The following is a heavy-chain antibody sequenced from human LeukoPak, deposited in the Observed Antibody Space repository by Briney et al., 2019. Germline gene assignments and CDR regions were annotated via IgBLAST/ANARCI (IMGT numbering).Heavy chain of an antibody. CDR2: TSDRGDYT. Sequence: GGSLRLSCATSGFNFNNAWMNWVRQTPGKGLEWVSGTSDRGDYTYYADSVKGRFTISRDNSKNTLYLQMNSLRAEDTALYFCAKKAQYNGNYPLDYWGQGTLVTVSS. CDR1: GFNFNNAW. V-gene: IGHV3-23*01. D-gene: IGHD1-26*01. J-gene: IGHJ4*02. CDR3: AKKAQYNGNYPLDY.